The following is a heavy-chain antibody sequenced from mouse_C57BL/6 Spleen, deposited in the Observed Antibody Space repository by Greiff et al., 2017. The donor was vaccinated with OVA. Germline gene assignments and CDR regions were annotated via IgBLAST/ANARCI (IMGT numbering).Heavy chain of an antibody. CDR1: GYSITSGYY. CDR2: ISYDGSN. Sequence: EVQLQESGPGLVKPSQSLSLTCSVTGYSITSGYYWNWIRQFPGNKLEWMGYISYDGSNNYNPSLKNRISITRDTSKNQFFLKLNSVTTEDTATYYCARDGYDGYRYAMDYWGQGTSVTVSS. CDR3: ARDGYDGYRYAMDY. V-gene: IGHV3-6*01. D-gene: IGHD2-3*01. J-gene: IGHJ4*01.